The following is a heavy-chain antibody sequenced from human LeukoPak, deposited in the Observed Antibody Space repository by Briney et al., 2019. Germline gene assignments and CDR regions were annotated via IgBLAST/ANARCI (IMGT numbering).Heavy chain of an antibody. CDR2: IYSGGST. CDR1: GFTVSSNY. CDR3: ARGPSSGYYFFDY. V-gene: IGHV3-66*01. J-gene: IGHJ4*02. D-gene: IGHD3-22*01. Sequence: GGSLRLSCAASGFTVSSNYMSWVRQAPGKGLEWVSVIYSGGSTYYADSVKGRFTISRDNSKNTLYLQMNSLRAEDMAVYYCARGPSSGYYFFDYWGQGTQVTVSS.